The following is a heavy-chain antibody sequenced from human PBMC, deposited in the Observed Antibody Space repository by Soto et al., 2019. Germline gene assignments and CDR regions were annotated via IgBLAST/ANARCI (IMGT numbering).Heavy chain of an antibody. CDR2: ISAYNGNT. V-gene: IGHV1-18*01. D-gene: IGHD2-2*01. Sequence: SMKVSCQASGFTFHRYCIVCVRAAHGQGLEWMGWISAYNGNTHYAQKLQGRVTMTTDTSTSTAYMELRSLRSDDTAVYYCARDSYCSSTSCFMFDPWGQGTLVTVSS. CDR1: GFTFHRYC. J-gene: IGHJ5*02. CDR3: ARDSYCSSTSCFMFDP.